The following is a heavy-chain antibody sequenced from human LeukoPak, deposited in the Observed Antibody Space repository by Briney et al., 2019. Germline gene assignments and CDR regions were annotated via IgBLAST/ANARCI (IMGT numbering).Heavy chain of an antibody. V-gene: IGHV3-72*01. J-gene: IGHJ4*02. CDR3: ARDLTSWGYFDY. CDR1: GFTFNSYA. CDR2: SRNKAHRYTT. Sequence: GGSLRLSCAASGFTFNSYAVSWVRQAPGKGLEWVGRSRNKAHRYTTEYAASVKGRFSISRDDSKNSLYLQMNSLKTEDTAVYYCARDLTSWGYFDYWGQGTLVTVSS. D-gene: IGHD7-27*01.